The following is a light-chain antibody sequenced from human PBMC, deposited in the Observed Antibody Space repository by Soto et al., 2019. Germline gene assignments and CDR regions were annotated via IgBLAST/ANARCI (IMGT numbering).Light chain of an antibody. Sequence: EIVLTQSPGTLSLSPGERATLSFRASQRVSSSYLAWYQQKPGQAPRLLIYGASSRATGIPDRFSGSGSGTDFTLTISRLEPEDFAVYYCQQYGSSPLYTFGQGTKLEI. CDR1: QRVSSSY. V-gene: IGKV3-20*01. CDR2: GAS. J-gene: IGKJ2*01. CDR3: QQYGSSPLYT.